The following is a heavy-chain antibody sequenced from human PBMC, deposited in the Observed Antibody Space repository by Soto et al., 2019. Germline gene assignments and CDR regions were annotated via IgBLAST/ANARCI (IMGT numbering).Heavy chain of an antibody. J-gene: IGHJ6*02. V-gene: IGHV3-30-3*01. Sequence: PVGSLRLSCAASGFNFSDYVVHWVRQAPGRGLEWMAFISFDGSNEYYADFVKGRFTISRDNSKNMVYLQVNSLRADDTAVYFCAREGYYDSRGYPYGIDVWGQGTTVTVSS. CDR3: AREGYYDSRGYPYGIDV. CDR1: GFNFSDYV. D-gene: IGHD3-22*01. CDR2: ISFDGSNE.